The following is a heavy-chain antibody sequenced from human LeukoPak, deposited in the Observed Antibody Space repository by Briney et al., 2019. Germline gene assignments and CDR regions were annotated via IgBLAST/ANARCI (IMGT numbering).Heavy chain of an antibody. D-gene: IGHD3-10*01. CDR3: AKDLDKEVRGVLS. Sequence: PGGSLRLSCAASGFTVSNNYMSWVRQAPGQGLEWVSAITGSGVDTYYVDSVKGRFTISRDNSKNTLYLQMNSLRAEDTAVYYCAKDLDKEVRGVLSWGQGTLVTVSS. CDR2: ITGSGVDT. CDR1: GFTVSNNY. V-gene: IGHV3-23*01. J-gene: IGHJ5*02.